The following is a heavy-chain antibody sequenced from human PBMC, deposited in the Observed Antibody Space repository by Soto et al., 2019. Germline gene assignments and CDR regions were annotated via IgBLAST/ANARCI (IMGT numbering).Heavy chain of an antibody. J-gene: IGHJ5*02. Sequence: QVQPQESGPGLVKPSGTLSLTCAVSGGSISSSNWWSWVRQPPGKGLEWIGEIYHSGSTNYNPSLKSRVTISVDKSKNQFSLKLSSVTAADTAVYYCARDRYYDSSGYYFKAGWFDPWGQGTLVTVSS. D-gene: IGHD3-22*01. V-gene: IGHV4-4*02. CDR3: ARDRYYDSSGYYFKAGWFDP. CDR1: GGSISSSNW. CDR2: IYHSGST.